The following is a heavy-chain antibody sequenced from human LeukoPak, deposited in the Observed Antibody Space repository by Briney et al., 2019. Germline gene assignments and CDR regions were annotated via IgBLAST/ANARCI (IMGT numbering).Heavy chain of an antibody. Sequence: ASVKVSCKASGSPFINNWMHWVRQAPGQGLEWVGLINPTGTTTLYAQKFQGRVTLTRDMSTSTDYMELRSLKSEDTAVYYCARDNSVGDIAWWFDPWGQGTLVTVSS. CDR2: INPTGTTT. V-gene: IGHV1-46*01. CDR1: GSPFINNW. D-gene: IGHD3-10*01. J-gene: IGHJ5*02. CDR3: ARDNSVGDIAWWFDP.